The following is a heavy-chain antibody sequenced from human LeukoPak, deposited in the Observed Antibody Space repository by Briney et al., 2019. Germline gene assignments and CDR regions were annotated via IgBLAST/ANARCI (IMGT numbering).Heavy chain of an antibody. CDR2: IYHSGST. D-gene: IGHD4-17*01. V-gene: IGHV4-4*02. CDR3: ARDPGDVGDRGWFDP. J-gene: IGHJ5*02. Sequence: SGTLSLTCAVSGGSISSSNWWSWVRQPPGKGLEWIGEIYHSGSTNYNPSLKSRVTISVDTSKNQFSLKLSSVTAADTAVYYCARDPGDVGDRGWFDPWGQGTLVTVSS. CDR1: GGSISSSNW.